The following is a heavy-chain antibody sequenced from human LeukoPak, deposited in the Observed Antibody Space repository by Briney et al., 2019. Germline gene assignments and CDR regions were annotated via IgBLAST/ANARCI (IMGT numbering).Heavy chain of an antibody. J-gene: IGHJ5*02. CDR3: ARGSAGGVGWFDP. V-gene: IGHV4-34*01. CDR1: GGTFSGYY. CDR2: ISKTGRT. Sequence: SETLSLTCAVYGGTFSGYYWSWLRQPPGKGLEWIGYISKTGRTYYNPSLKSRVTISIDTSKNQFSLNLRSVTAADTAVYYCARGSAGGVGWFDPWGQGSLVTVSS. D-gene: IGHD3-16*01.